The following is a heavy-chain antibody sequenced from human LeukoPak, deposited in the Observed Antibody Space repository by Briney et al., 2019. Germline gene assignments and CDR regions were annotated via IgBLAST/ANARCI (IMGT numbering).Heavy chain of an antibody. CDR3: ARGASGVYTVTTSWFDP. CDR2: INPNSGGT. J-gene: IGHJ5*02. D-gene: IGHD4-17*01. V-gene: IGHV1-2*02. CDR1: GYTFTGYY. Sequence: ASVKVSCKASGYTFTGYYMHWVRQAPGQGGEWMGWINPNSGGTNNAQKFQGRVTMTRDTSISTAYMELSRLRSDDTAVYYCARGASGVYTVTTSWFDPWGQGTLVTVSS.